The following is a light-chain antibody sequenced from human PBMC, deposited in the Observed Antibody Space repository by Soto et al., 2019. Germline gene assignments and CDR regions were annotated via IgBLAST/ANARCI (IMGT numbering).Light chain of an antibody. V-gene: IGKV1-39*01. J-gene: IGKJ4*01. Sequence: DIQMTQSPSSLSASVGDRVTITCRAGQYIGRYLNWYQQKPGKAPKLLIYAASSLHSGVPSRFSGSGSGTDFTLTISSLQPEDFATYSCQQTYRTPLTCGGGTKVDIK. CDR2: AAS. CDR1: QYIGRY. CDR3: QQTYRTPLT.